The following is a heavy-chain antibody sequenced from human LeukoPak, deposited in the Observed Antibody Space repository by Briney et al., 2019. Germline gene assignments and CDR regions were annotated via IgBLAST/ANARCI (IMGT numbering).Heavy chain of an antibody. Sequence: SETLSLTCAVCGGSFSGYYWSWIRQPPGKGLEWIGEINHSGSTNYNPTLKSRVTISVDTSKDQFSLKLSSVTAADTAVYYCARGLHFDYWGQGTLVTVSS. CDR3: ARGLHFDY. V-gene: IGHV4-34*01. CDR2: INHSGST. J-gene: IGHJ4*02. CDR1: GGSFSGYY.